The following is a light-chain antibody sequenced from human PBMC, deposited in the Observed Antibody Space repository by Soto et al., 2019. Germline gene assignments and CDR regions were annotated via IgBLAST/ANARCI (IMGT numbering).Light chain of an antibody. V-gene: IGKV1-39*01. Sequence: DFQMTQSPSSLSASVGDRVTITCRSSQSISNYLSWYQQKPGKAPKLLIFAASTLRSGVSSRFSGSGSGTDFTLTITSLQPEDFAAYYCQQSYNTPWTFGQWTKVEIK. J-gene: IGKJ1*01. CDR2: AAS. CDR3: QQSYNTPWT. CDR1: QSISNY.